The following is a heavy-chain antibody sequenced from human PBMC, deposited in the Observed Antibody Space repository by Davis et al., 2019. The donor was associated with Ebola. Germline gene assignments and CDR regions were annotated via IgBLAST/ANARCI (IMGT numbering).Heavy chain of an antibody. Sequence: SRITISIDTSNNQFSLKLSSVTAADTAVYYCARLLKSSGYYYLDYWGQGTLVTVSS. V-gene: IGHV4-39*01. J-gene: IGHJ4*02. CDR3: ARLLKSSGYYYLDY. D-gene: IGHD3-22*01.